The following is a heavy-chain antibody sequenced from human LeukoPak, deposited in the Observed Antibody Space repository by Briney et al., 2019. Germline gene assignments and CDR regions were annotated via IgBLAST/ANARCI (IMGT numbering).Heavy chain of an antibody. CDR1: GFTVNTNY. Sequence: PGGSLRLFCAASGFTVNTNYMTWVRQAPGKGLEWVSGIYSADSTYYADSVKGRFTISRDNSKSTLYLQMNSLRAEDTAVYYCASGSGYSYGWIDYWGQGTLVTVSS. CDR3: ASGSGYSYGWIDY. V-gene: IGHV3-53*01. D-gene: IGHD5-18*01. CDR2: IYSADST. J-gene: IGHJ4*02.